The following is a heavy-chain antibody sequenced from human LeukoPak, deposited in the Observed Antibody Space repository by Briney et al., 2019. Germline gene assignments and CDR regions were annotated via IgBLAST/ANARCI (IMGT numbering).Heavy chain of an antibody. CDR3: VRDRELTY. D-gene: IGHD3-10*01. J-gene: IGHJ4*02. Sequence: ASETLSLTCTVSDGSISIYYWSWIRQPPGKGLEWIGYVYSSGNTNYSPSLKGRAIISADTSKNQFSLKLASVTAADTAVYYCVRDRELTYWGQGILVTVSS. CDR1: DGSISIYY. CDR2: VYSSGNT. V-gene: IGHV4-4*08.